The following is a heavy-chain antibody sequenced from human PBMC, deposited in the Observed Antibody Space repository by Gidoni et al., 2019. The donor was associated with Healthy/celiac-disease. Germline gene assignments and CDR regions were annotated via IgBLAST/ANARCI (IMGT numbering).Heavy chain of an antibody. J-gene: IGHJ4*02. D-gene: IGHD6-13*01. Sequence: QVQLVESGGGVVQPGRSLRLSCAASGFTFSSYGMHWVRQAPGKGPEWVAVIWYDGSNKYYADSVKGRFTISRDNSKNTLYLQMNSLRAEDTAVYYCARVYSSSWSLDYWGQGTLVTVSS. CDR1: GFTFSSYG. V-gene: IGHV3-33*01. CDR2: IWYDGSNK. CDR3: ARVYSSSWSLDY.